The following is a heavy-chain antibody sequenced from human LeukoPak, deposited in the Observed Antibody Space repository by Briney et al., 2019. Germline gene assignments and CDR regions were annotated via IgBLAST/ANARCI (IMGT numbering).Heavy chain of an antibody. CDR1: GGSISSSSYY. D-gene: IGHD2/OR15-2a*01. J-gene: IGHJ6*03. V-gene: IGHV4-39*01. CDR3: ARLTSLYLDYYYMDV. CDR2: IYYSGST. Sequence: PSETLFLTCTVSGGSISSSSYYWGWIRQPPGKGLEWIGSIYYSGSTYYNPSLKSRVTISVDTSKNQFSLKLSSVTAADTAVYYCARLTSLYLDYYYMDVWGKGTTVTVSS.